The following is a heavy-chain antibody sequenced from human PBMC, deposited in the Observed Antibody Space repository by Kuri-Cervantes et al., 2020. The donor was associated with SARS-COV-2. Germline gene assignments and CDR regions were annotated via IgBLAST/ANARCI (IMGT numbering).Heavy chain of an antibody. D-gene: IGHD6-6*01. V-gene: IGHV1-2*02. CDR2: INPNSGGT. Sequence: ASVKVSCKASGYTFTGYYMHWVRQAPGQGLEWMGWINPNSGGTNYAQKFQGRVTMTRDTSISTAYMELSRLRSDDTAVYYCARDVGGSSIAASFDYWGQGTWSPSPQ. CDR3: ARDVGGSSIAASFDY. CDR1: GYTFTGYY. J-gene: IGHJ4*02.